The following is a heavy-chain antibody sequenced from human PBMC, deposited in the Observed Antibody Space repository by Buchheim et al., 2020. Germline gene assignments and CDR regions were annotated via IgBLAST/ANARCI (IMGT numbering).Heavy chain of an antibody. J-gene: IGHJ4*02. CDR1: GFTFSSFG. CDR2: ISPNGDTT. Sequence: EVQLLESGGGLVQPGGSLGLSCAASGFTFSSFGMSWVRQAPGKGLEWVSTISPNGDTTYYADSVKGHFTISRDNSRNTLFLQMNSLRAEDTAVYYCAKRDNGYYFDYWGQGTL. D-gene: IGHD1-14*01. CDR3: AKRDNGYYFDY. V-gene: IGHV3-23*01.